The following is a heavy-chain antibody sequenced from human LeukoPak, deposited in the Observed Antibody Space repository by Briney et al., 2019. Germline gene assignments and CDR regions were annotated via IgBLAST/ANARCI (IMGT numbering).Heavy chain of an antibody. CDR1: GYTFTSYG. D-gene: IGHD4-11*01. CDR3: ARGTTVTTVRGWFDP. J-gene: IGHJ5*02. Sequence: ASVKVSCKASGYTFTSYGISWVRQAPGQGLEWMGWISAYNGNTNCAQKLQGRVTMTTDTSTSTAYMELRSLRSDDTAVYYCARGTTVTTVRGWFDPWGQGTLVTVSS. V-gene: IGHV1-18*01. CDR2: ISAYNGNT.